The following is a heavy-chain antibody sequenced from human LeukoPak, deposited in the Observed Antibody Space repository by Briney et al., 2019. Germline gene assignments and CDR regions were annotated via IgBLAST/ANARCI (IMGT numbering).Heavy chain of an antibody. D-gene: IGHD1-14*01. CDR1: GFTFSNAW. CDR2: IKSKTDGGTT. Sequence: PGGSLRLSCAASGFTFSNAWMSWVRQAPGKGLEWVGRIKSKTDGGTTDYAAPVKGRFTISRDDSKNTLYLQMNSLRAEDTAVYYCAKEPDPRDNWFDPWGQGTLVTVSS. V-gene: IGHV3-15*01. CDR3: AKEPDPRDNWFDP. J-gene: IGHJ5*02.